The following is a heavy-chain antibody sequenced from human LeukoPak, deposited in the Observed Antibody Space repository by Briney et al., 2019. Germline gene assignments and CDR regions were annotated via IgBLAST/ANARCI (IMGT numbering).Heavy chain of an antibody. V-gene: IGHV1-24*01. Sequence: ASVKVSCKVSGYTLTELSMHWVRQAPGKGLEWMGGFDPEDGETIYAQKFQGRVTMTEDTSTDTAYMELSSLRSEDTAVYYCATDNRHYVWGSYLDWGQGTLVTVSS. D-gene: IGHD3-16*02. J-gene: IGHJ4*02. CDR2: FDPEDGET. CDR3: ATDNRHYVWGSYLD. CDR1: GYTLTELS.